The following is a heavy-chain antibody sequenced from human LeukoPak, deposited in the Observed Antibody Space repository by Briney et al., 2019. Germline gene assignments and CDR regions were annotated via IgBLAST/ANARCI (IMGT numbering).Heavy chain of an antibody. CDR3: AHRRPYCSGGSCYGWFDP. CDR2: IYCDDDK. V-gene: IGHV2-5*02. Sequence: ESGPTLVNPTQTLTLTCTFSGFSLSTSGVGVGWIRQPPGKALEWLALIYCDDDKRYSPSLKSRLTITKGTSKNQVFLTMTNMDPVDTATYYCAHRRPYCSGGSCYGWFDPWGQGTLVTVST. D-gene: IGHD2-15*01. J-gene: IGHJ5*02. CDR1: GFSLSTSGVG.